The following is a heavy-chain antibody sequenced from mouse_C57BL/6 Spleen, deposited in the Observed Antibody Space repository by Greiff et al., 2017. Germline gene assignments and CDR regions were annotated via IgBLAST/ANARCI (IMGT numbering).Heavy chain of an antibody. D-gene: IGHD2-4*01. CDR1: GFTFSDYG. Sequence: EVKVVESGGGLVKPGGSLKLSCAASGFTFSDYGMHWVRQAPEKGLEWVAYISSGSSTIYYADTVKGRFTISRDNAKNTLFLQMTSLRSEDTAMYYCARDWDYDFDYWGQGTTLTVSS. CDR2: ISSGSSTI. CDR3: ARDWDYDFDY. V-gene: IGHV5-17*01. J-gene: IGHJ2*01.